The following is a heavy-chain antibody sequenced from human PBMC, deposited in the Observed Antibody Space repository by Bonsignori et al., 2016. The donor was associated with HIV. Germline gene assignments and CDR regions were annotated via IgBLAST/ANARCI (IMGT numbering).Heavy chain of an antibody. D-gene: IGHD3-16*02. CDR2: IYPADSDT. CDR3: ARPLVGDLKTDY. Sequence: VRQMPGKGLEWMGIIYPADSDTRYSPSFQGQVSISADKSISTAYLQWSSLKASDTAIYYCARPLVGDLKTDYWGQGTLVTVSS. J-gene: IGHJ4*02. V-gene: IGHV5-51*01.